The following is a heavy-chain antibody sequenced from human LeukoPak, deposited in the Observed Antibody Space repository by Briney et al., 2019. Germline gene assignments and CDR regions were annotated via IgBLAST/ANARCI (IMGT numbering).Heavy chain of an antibody. J-gene: IGHJ4*02. Sequence: SETLSLTCAVYGASFSGYYWSWIRQPAGKGLELVREINHNGSTNYNPSLKSRVTISVDTPNNQFSLKLSSVTAADTAVYYCVRANLKSGGFEYWGKGTLVTVSS. CDR3: VRANLKSGGFEY. CDR1: GASFSGYY. CDR2: INHNGST. D-gene: IGHD3-10*01. V-gene: IGHV4-34*01.